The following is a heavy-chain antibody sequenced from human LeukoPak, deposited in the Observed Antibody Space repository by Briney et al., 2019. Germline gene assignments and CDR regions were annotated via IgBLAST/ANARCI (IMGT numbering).Heavy chain of an antibody. CDR1: GGSISSGSYY. V-gene: IGHV4-61*02. J-gene: IGHJ3*02. D-gene: IGHD3-22*01. CDR2: IYTSGST. CDR3: ATHSSGYYYGGHAFDI. Sequence: PSETLSLTCTVSGGSISSGSYYWSWIRQPAGKGLEWIGRIYTSGSTNYNPSLKSRVTISVDTSKNQFSLKLSSVTAADTAVYYCATHSSGYYYGGHAFDIWGQGTMVTVSS.